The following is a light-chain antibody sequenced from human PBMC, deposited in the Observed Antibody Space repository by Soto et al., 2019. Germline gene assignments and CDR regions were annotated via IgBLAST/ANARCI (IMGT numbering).Light chain of an antibody. CDR2: DAS. CDR1: QSVSSN. J-gene: IGKJ2*01. Sequence: EIVMTQSPATLSVSPGERATLSCRASQSVSSNLAWYQQNPGQAPRLLIYDASTRATGIPARFSGSGSGTEFTLTISSLQSEDFAVYYCQQYNNWPPRYTFGQGTKLEI. CDR3: QQYNNWPPRYT. V-gene: IGKV3-15*01.